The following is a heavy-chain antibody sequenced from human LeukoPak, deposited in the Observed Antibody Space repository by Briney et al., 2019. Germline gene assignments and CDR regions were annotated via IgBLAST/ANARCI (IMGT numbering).Heavy chain of an antibody. J-gene: IGHJ6*04. V-gene: IGHV4-31*03. CDR1: GGSISSGGNY. CDR2: IYYSGST. D-gene: IGHD2-21*02. Sequence: SETLSFTCTVSGGSISSGGNYWSWIRQHPGKGLEWIGYIYYSGSTYYNPSLKSRVTISVDTSKNQFSLKLSSVTAADTAVYYCARAKAPPCGGDCYTVISYYYYGMDVWGKGTTVTVSS. CDR3: ARAKAPPCGGDCYTVISYYYYGMDV.